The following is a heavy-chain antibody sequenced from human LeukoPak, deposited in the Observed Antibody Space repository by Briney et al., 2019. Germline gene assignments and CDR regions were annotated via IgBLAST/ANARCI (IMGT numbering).Heavy chain of an antibody. V-gene: IGHV4-59*01. CDR3: ARENDAFDI. J-gene: IGHJ3*02. CDR2: IYYSGST. CDR1: GGSISSYY. Sequence: PSETLSLTCTVSGGSISSYYWSWIRQPPGKGLEWIGYIYYSGSTNYNPSLKSRVTISVDTSKNQFSLKPSSVTAADTAVYYCARENDAFDIWGQGTMVTVSS.